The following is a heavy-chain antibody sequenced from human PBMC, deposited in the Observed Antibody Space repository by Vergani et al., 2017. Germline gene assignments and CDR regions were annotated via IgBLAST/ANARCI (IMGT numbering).Heavy chain of an antibody. Sequence: VQVVETGGGLVQPGGSLRLSCAASGFTVSDYYMSWIRQAPGKGLEWVSYISSSGSTIYYADSVKGRFTISRDNAKNSLYLQMNSLRAEDTAVYYCARDPTIFGVVIIPRYYMDVWGKGTTVTVSS. D-gene: IGHD3-3*01. V-gene: IGHV3-11*01. CDR2: ISSSGSTI. J-gene: IGHJ6*03. CDR1: GFTVSDYY. CDR3: ARDPTIFGVVIIPRYYMDV.